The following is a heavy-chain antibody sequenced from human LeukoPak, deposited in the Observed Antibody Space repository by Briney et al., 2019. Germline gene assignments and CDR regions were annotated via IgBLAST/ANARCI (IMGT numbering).Heavy chain of an antibody. J-gene: IGHJ4*02. CDR2: INPNSGGT. Sequence: ASVKVSCKASGYTFTGYYMHWVRQAPGQGLEWMGRINPNSGGTNYARKFQGRVTMTRDTSISTAYMELSRLRSEDTAVYYCARGADSSGISDFDYWGQGTLVTVSS. D-gene: IGHD6-19*01. CDR1: GYTFTGYY. V-gene: IGHV1-2*06. CDR3: ARGADSSGISDFDY.